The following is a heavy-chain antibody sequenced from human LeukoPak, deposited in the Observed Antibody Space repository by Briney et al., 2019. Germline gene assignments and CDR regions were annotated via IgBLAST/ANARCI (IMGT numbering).Heavy chain of an antibody. CDR3: AKGRDETYHFDC. J-gene: IGHJ4*02. CDR1: GFTFSSYT. Sequence: PGGSLRLSCAASGFTFSSYTMSGVRQAPGKGLEWVSVVSGSGSSTYYADSVKGRFTISRDNSKNTLYLQMNSLRVEDTAVYYCAKGRDETYHFDCWGQGVLVTVSS. CDR2: VSGSGSST. V-gene: IGHV3-23*01.